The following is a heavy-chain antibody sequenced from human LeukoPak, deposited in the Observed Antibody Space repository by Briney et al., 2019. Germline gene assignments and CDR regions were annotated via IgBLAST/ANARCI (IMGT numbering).Heavy chain of an antibody. Sequence: GGSLRLSCAASGFTFSSYAMSWVRQAPGKGLEWVSAISGSGGSTYYADSVKGRFTISRDNSKNTLYLQMNSLRAEDTAVYYCAKLRIAAAGTGIAVAPALTDWGQGTLVTVSS. CDR3: AKLRIAAAGTGIAVAPALTD. J-gene: IGHJ4*02. D-gene: IGHD6-13*01. CDR2: ISGSGGST. CDR1: GFTFSSYA. V-gene: IGHV3-23*01.